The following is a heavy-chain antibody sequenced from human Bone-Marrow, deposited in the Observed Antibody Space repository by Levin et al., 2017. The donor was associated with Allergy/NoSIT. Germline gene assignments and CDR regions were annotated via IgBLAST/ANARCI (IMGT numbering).Heavy chain of an antibody. CDR2: ISGSGGST. Sequence: GESLKISCAASGFTFSSYAMSWVRQAPGKGLEWVSAISGSGGSTYYADSVKGRFTISRDNSKNTLYLQMNSLRAEDTAVYYCAKDYDFGYQNYHDYWGQGTLVTVSS. V-gene: IGHV3-23*01. J-gene: IGHJ4*02. D-gene: IGHD4-17*01. CDR3: AKDYDFGYQNYHDY. CDR1: GFTFSSYA.